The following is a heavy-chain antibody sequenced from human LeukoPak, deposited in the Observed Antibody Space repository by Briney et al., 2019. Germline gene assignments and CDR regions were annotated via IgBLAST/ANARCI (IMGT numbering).Heavy chain of an antibody. CDR3: VRVSGFCTNGVCPSFDP. V-gene: IGHV3-30*19. Sequence: PGGSLRLSCVGSRFTFSSYGMHWVRQAPGKGLEWVATVSYDGTDTSYTDSVKGRFAIFRDNSKNTLYLQMNSLRTEDTAVYYCVRVSGFCTNGVCPSFDPWGQGTLVTVSS. J-gene: IGHJ5*02. CDR2: VSYDGTDT. CDR1: RFTFSSYG. D-gene: IGHD2-8*01.